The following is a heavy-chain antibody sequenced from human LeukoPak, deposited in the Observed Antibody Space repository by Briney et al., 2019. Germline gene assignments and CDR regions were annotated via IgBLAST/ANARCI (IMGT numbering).Heavy chain of an antibody. Sequence: SETLSLTCTVSGGSISSSSYYWGWIRQPPGKGLEWIGIIYYTGSTYYNPSLKSRVTISVDTSKNQFSLKLSSVTAADTAVYYCARRAEYSGSYCAVLDYWGQGTLVTVSS. V-gene: IGHV4-39*01. CDR3: ARRAEYSGSYCAVLDY. CDR2: IYYTGST. CDR1: GGSISSSSYY. J-gene: IGHJ4*02. D-gene: IGHD1-26*01.